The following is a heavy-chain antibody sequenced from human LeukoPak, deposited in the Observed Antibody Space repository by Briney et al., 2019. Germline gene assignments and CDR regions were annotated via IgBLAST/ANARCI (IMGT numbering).Heavy chain of an antibody. CDR2: ISSSSSYI. CDR1: GFTFSSYW. J-gene: IGHJ6*03. V-gene: IGHV3-21*01. CDR3: ARDILGSSTSYPIYYMDV. Sequence: GGSLRLSCAASGFTFSSYWMSWVRQAPGKGLEWVSSISSSSSYIYYADSVKGRFTISRDNAKNSLYLQMNSLRAEDTAVYYCARDILGSSTSYPIYYMDVWGKGTTVTVSS. D-gene: IGHD2-2*01.